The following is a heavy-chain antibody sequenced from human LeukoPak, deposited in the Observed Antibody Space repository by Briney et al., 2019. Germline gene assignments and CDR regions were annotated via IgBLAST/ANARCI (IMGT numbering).Heavy chain of an antibody. J-gene: IGHJ4*02. CDR3: ARGFGYSYGTPFFPDIY. Sequence: SETLSLTCTVSGGSISSGGYYWSWIRQHPGKGLEWIGYIYYSGSTYYNPSLKSRVTISVDTSKNQFSLKLSSVTAADTAVYSCARGFGYSYGTPFFPDIYWGQGTLVTVSS. CDR1: GGSISSGGYY. D-gene: IGHD5-18*01. V-gene: IGHV4-31*03. CDR2: IYYSGST.